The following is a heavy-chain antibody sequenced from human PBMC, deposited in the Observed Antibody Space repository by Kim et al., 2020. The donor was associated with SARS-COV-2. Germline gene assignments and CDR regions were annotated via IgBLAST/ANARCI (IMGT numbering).Heavy chain of an antibody. CDR3: AKGGESRGYYVDY. D-gene: IGHD3-10*01. Sequence: GGSLRLSCAASGFTFGDYAMHWVRQAPGKGLEWVSGISWNSGSIGYADSVKGRFTISRDNAKKSLYLQMNSLRAEDTALYYWAKGGESRGYYVDYWGQGTLVTVSS. CDR1: GFTFGDYA. CDR2: ISWNSGSI. V-gene: IGHV3-9*01. J-gene: IGHJ4*02.